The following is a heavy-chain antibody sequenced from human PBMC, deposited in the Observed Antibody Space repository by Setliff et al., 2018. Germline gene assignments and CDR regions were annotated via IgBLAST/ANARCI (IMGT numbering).Heavy chain of an antibody. CDR2: INTNTGNP. CDR1: GYTFTGYA. D-gene: IGHD3-16*01. Sequence: GASVKVSCKASGYTFTGYAINWVRQAPGQGLEYLGWINTNTGNPTYVQGFTGRFVFSLDTSVSTAYLQISSLKAEDTAVYYCARGVYEYSYGYRGHYYYYMDVWGKGATGTVS. J-gene: IGHJ6*03. V-gene: IGHV7-4-1*02. CDR3: ARGVYEYSYGYRGHYYYYMDV.